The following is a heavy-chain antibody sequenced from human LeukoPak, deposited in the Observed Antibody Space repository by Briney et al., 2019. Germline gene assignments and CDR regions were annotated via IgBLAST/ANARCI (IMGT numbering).Heavy chain of an antibody. CDR1: GFTFSNYA. V-gene: IGHV3-23*01. D-gene: IGHD3-3*01. CDR2: ISASAGSA. CDR3: ARHRVGSGDTYYDFWSGYSGFDP. Sequence: GGSLRLSCEVSGFTFSNYAMNWVRQAPGKGLEWVSSISASAGSAVYGDSVKGRFTISRVNAENTLYLQMNSLRADDTAIYYCARHRVGSGDTYYDFWSGYSGFDPWGQGTLVTVSS. J-gene: IGHJ5*02.